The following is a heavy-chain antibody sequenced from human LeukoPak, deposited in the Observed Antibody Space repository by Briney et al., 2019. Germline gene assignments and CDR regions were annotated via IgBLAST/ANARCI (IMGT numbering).Heavy chain of an antibody. D-gene: IGHD6-19*01. CDR3: ARGRGSGHKENWFDP. Sequence: GASVKVSCKASGYTFTTYDINWVRQATGQGLEWMGWMNPNSGNTGYTQKFQGRVTMARNTSISTAYMELSSLRSEDTAVYYCARGRGSGHKENWFDPWGQGTLVTVSS. V-gene: IGHV1-8*01. J-gene: IGHJ5*02. CDR1: GYTFTTYD. CDR2: MNPNSGNT.